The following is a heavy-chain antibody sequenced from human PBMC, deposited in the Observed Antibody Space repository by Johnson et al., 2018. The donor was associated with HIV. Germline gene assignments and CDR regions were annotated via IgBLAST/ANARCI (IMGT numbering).Heavy chain of an antibody. J-gene: IGHJ3*02. V-gene: IGHV3-23*04. CDR2: ISGSGGST. D-gene: IGHD5-18*01. CDR1: GFTFSSYA. Sequence: EVQLVESGGGLVQPGGSLRLSCAASGFTFSSYAMSWVRQAPGKGLEWVSAISGSGGSTYYADSVKGRFTISRDNSKNSLSLQMNSLRAEDRAVYYCARYAVDTAMARTRDDAFDIWGQGTMVTVSS. CDR3: ARYAVDTAMARTRDDAFDI.